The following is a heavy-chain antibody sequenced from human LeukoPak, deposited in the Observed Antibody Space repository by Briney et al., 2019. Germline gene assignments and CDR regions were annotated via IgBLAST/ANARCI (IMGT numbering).Heavy chain of an antibody. Sequence: KPSETLSLTCTVSGGSISSSSYYWGWIRQPPGKGLEWIGYIYYSGSTNYNPSLKSRVTISVDTSKNQFSLKLSSVTAADTAVYYCARERQYYYDSSGIRAFDIWGQGTMVTVSS. J-gene: IGHJ3*02. V-gene: IGHV4-61*01. D-gene: IGHD3-22*01. CDR3: ARERQYYYDSSGIRAFDI. CDR2: IYYSGST. CDR1: GGSISSSSYY.